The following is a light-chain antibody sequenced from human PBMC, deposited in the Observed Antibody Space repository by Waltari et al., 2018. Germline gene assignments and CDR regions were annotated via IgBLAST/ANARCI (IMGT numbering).Light chain of an antibody. CDR3: QQYNRWPPIT. J-gene: IGKJ5*01. CDR1: QSVFSN. Sequence: EIVMTQSPATLSVSPGERATLSCRASQSVFSNVAWYQQKPGQSPRLLMYEASIRATGISAKFRGSGSETEFTLTISSVQSEDFAVYYCQQYNRWPPITFGQGTRLEIK. V-gene: IGKV3-15*01. CDR2: EAS.